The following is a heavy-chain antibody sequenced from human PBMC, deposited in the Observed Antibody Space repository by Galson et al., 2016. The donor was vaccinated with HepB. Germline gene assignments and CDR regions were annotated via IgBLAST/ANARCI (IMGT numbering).Heavy chain of an antibody. Sequence: SLRLSCAASGFTFTSYAMSWVRQAPGQGLEWLSSVSGSGGSTCYADSVRGRFIISRDNSKNTPFLQMNSLRAEDTAVYYCAKDWSTISLDYFDPWGQGTLVTVSS. CDR1: GFTFTSYA. V-gene: IGHV3-23*01. J-gene: IGHJ4*02. CDR2: VSGSGGST. CDR3: AKDWSTISLDYFDP. D-gene: IGHD3-3*01.